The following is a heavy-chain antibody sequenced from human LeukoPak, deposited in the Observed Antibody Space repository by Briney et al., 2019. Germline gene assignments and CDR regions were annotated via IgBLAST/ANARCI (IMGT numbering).Heavy chain of an antibody. CDR2: INPNSGGT. V-gene: IGHV1-2*02. CDR1: GYTFTGYY. CDR3: ARDSNARSAFDI. J-gene: IGHJ3*02. Sequence: ASVKVSRKASGYTFTGYYMHWVRQAPGQGLEWMGWINPNSGGTNYAQKFQGRVTMTRDTSISTAYMELSRLRSDDTAVYYCARDSNARSAFDIWGQGTMVTVSS.